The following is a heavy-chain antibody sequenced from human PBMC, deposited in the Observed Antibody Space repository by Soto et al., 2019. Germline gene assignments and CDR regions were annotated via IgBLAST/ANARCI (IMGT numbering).Heavy chain of an antibody. CDR1: GGSISSSNW. D-gene: IGHD6-13*01. V-gene: IGHV4-4*02. J-gene: IGHJ4*02. Sequence: SETLSLTCAVSGGSISSSNWWSWVRQPPGKGLEWIGEIYHSGSTNYNPSLKSRVTISVDKSKNQFSLKLSSVTAADTAVYYCARERRSWYNRYFDYWGQGTLVTVSP. CDR3: ARERRSWYNRYFDY. CDR2: IYHSGST.